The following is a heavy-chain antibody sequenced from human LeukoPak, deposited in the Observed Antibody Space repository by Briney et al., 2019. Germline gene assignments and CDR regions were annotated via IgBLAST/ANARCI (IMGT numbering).Heavy chain of an antibody. D-gene: IGHD3-10*01. J-gene: IGHJ5*02. CDR1: GGSISSGSYY. V-gene: IGHV4-61*02. Sequence: SETLSLTCTVSGGSISSGSYYWSWIRQPAGKGLEWIGRIYTSGSTNYNPSLKSRVTISVDKSKNQFSLKLSSVTAADTAVYYCARINGSGSYNPSLRFDPWGQGTLVTVSS. CDR3: ARINGSGSYNPSLRFDP. CDR2: IYTSGST.